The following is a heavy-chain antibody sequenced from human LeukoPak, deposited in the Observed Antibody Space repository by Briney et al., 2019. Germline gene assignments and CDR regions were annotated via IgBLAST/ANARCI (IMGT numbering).Heavy chain of an antibody. V-gene: IGHV1-69*05. CDR1: GGTFSSYA. D-gene: IGHD2-2*01. CDR2: IIPIFGTA. J-gene: IGHJ4*02. CDR3: ARDFVVPAAMRSPRRYYFDY. Sequence: SVKVSCKASGGTFSSYAISWVRQAPGQGLEWMGGIIPIFGTANYAQKFQGRVTIITDESTSTAYMELSSLRSEDTAVYYCARDFVVPAAMRSPRRYYFDYWGQGTLVTVSS.